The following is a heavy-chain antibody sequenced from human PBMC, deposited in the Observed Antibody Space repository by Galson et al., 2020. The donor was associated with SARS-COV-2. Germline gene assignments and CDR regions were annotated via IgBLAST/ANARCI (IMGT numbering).Heavy chain of an antibody. CDR1: GFSFSNNY. CDR2: ISSSSSYK. J-gene: IGHJ6*02. CDR3: ASDMHCPGGVCRFYGLDV. D-gene: IGHD2-8*02. V-gene: IGHV3-21*01. Sequence: GESLKISCAASGFSFSNNYMSWARQAPGQRPEWVSSISSSSSYKYYADSIKARFTVSRDNAKRSLFLQVNSLRVEDTGVYYCASDMHCPGGVCRFYGLDVWGQGTTVTVSS.